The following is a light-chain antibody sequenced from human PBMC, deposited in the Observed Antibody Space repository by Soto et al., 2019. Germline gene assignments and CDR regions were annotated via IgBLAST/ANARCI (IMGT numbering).Light chain of an antibody. Sequence: QSALTQPASVSGSPGQSITISCTGTSSNIGIYDYVSWYQQHPGKAPKLMIYEVSNRPSGISNRFSGSKSGNTASLTISGLQGEDEADYYCCSYTSTGTLRVFGGGTKLTVL. V-gene: IGLV2-14*01. CDR2: EVS. CDR1: SSNIGIYDY. CDR3: CSYTSTGTLRV. J-gene: IGLJ2*01.